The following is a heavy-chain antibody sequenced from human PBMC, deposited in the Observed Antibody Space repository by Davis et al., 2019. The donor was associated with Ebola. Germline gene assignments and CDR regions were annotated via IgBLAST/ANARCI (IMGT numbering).Heavy chain of an antibody. CDR1: GFTFSSYG. V-gene: IGHV3-33*05. D-gene: IGHD3-16*01. J-gene: IGHJ4*02. CDR3: AKSGGVWGQVDF. CDR2: ISYDGSNK. Sequence: GGSLRLSCAASGFTFSSYGMHWVRQAPGKGLEWVAVISYDGSNKYYADSVKGRFTISRDNSKNTLYLQMSSLRAEDTAVYYCAKSGGVWGQVDFWGQGTLVTVSS.